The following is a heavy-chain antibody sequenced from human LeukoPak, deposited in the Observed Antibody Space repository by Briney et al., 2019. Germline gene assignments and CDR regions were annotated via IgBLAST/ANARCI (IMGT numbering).Heavy chain of an antibody. CDR2: IYYSGST. CDR1: GGSISSSSYY. Sequence: SETLSLTCTVSGGSISSSSYYWGWIRQPPGKGLEWIGSIYYSGSTYYNPSLKSRVTISVDTSKNQFSLKLSSVTAADTAVYYCARGVSFIVVVPAAPYYFDYWGQGTLVTVSS. V-gene: IGHV4-39*01. D-gene: IGHD2-2*01. J-gene: IGHJ4*02. CDR3: ARGVSFIVVVPAAPYYFDY.